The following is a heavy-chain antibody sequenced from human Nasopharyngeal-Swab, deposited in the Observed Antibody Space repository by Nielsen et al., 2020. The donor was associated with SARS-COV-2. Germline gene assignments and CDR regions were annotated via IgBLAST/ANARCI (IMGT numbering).Heavy chain of an antibody. Sequence: SVKVSCKASGFTFTSSVVQWVRQARGQRLEWIGWIVVGSGNTNYAQKFQERVTITRDMSTSTAYMELSSLRSEDTAVYYCAADLARTTGTTNWGQGTLVTVSS. CDR3: AADLARTTGTTN. CDR1: GFTFTSSV. J-gene: IGHJ4*02. CDR2: IVVGSGNT. V-gene: IGHV1-58*01. D-gene: IGHD1-1*01.